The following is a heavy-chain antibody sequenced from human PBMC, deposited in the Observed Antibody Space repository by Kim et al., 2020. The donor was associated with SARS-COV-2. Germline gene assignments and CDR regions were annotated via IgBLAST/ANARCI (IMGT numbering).Heavy chain of an antibody. CDR3: ARYYSGSYIEYFDP. V-gene: IGHV3-21*01. J-gene: IGHJ5*02. CDR2: ISSSSYYI. Sequence: GGSLRLSCAASGFTFSTYSLTWVRQAPGKGLEWVSSISSSSYYIYYADSVKGRFTISRDSAKNSLYLQMNSLRAEDTAVYYCARYYSGSYIEYFDPWGQGTLVTVSS. CDR1: GFTFSTYS. D-gene: IGHD1-26*01.